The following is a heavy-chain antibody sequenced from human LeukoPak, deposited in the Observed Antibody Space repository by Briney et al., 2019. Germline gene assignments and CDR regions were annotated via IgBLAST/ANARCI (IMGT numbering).Heavy chain of an antibody. CDR2: IYYSGST. CDR3: ARHVTTTSPHGDY. D-gene: IGHD3-22*01. V-gene: IGHV4-39*01. Sequence: PSETLSLTCTVSGGSISSSGYYWGWLRQPPGKGLEWIGSIYYSGSTYYNPSLKSRVTISVDTSKNQFSLKLSSVTAADTAVYYCARHVTTTSPHGDYWGQGTLVTVSS. J-gene: IGHJ4*02. CDR1: GGSISSSGYY.